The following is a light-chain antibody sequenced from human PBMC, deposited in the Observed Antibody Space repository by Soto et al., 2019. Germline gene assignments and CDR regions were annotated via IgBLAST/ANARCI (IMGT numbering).Light chain of an antibody. CDR2: GAS. V-gene: IGKV3-20*01. CDR3: QQYIDSPWT. CDR1: QNVRANS. J-gene: IGKJ1*01. Sequence: EIVLTQSPATLSLFPGARATLSCRASQNVRANSLAWYQQKSGQAPRLLIYGASSRASGIPERFSGSGSARDFTLSIQRLEPEDFAVYFCQQYIDSPWTFGQGTKLEI.